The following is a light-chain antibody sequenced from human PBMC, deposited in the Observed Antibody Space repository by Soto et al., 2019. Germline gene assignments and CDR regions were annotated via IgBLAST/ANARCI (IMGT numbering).Light chain of an antibody. J-gene: IGKJ1*01. V-gene: IGKV1-9*01. CDR2: VAS. CDR1: QGISSQ. CDR3: QQYNSYS. Sequence: DIQLTQSPSFLSSSVGDRFTIACLSSQGISSQLAWYQQKPGKAPKLLIYVASTLQSGVPSRFSGSGSGTEFTLTISSLQPEDFATYYCQQYNSYSFGQGTKVDIK.